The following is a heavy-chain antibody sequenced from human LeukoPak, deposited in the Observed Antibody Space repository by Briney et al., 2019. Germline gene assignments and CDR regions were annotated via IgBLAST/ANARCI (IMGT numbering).Heavy chain of an antibody. Sequence: SVKVSCKASGGTFSSYAISWVRQAPGQGLEWMGGIIPIFGTANYAQKFQGRVTVTADESTSTAYMELSSLRSEDTAVFYCAGSLKFITMIPHYWGQGTLVTVSS. D-gene: IGHD3-22*01. CDR2: IIPIFGTA. CDR3: AGSLKFITMIPHY. J-gene: IGHJ4*02. CDR1: GGTFSSYA. V-gene: IGHV1-69*13.